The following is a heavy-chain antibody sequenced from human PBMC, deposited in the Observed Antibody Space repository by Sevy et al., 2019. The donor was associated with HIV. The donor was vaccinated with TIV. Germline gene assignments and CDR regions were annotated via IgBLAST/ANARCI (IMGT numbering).Heavy chain of an antibody. CDR3: ARDLQLDDSSGYYNVGHYFDY. D-gene: IGHD3-22*01. CDR1: GFTFSDYY. J-gene: IGHJ4*02. V-gene: IGHV3-11*01. CDR2: ISSSGSTI. Sequence: GGSLRLSCAASGFTFSDYYMSWIRQAPGKGLEWVSYISSSGSTIYYADSVKGRFTISRDNAKNSLYLQMNSLRVEATAVYYCARDLQLDDSSGYYNVGHYFDYWGQGTLVTVSS.